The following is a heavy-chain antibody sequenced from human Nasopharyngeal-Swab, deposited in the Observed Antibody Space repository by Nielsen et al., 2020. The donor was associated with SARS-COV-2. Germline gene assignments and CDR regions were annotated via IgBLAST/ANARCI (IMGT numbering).Heavy chain of an antibody. V-gene: IGHV3-48*02. CDR1: GFTFSSYS. CDR3: ARARDGYATWFYY. CDR2: ISSSSSTI. Sequence: GGSLRLSFAASGFTFSSYSMNWVRQAPGKGLEWVSYISSSSSTIYYADSVKGRFTISRDNAKNSLYLQMNSLRDEDTAVYYCARARDGYATWFYYWGQGTLVTVSS. D-gene: IGHD5-24*01. J-gene: IGHJ4*02.